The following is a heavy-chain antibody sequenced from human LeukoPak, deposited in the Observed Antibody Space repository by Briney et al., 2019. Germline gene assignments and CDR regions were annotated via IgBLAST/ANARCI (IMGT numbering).Heavy chain of an antibody. CDR2: INHSGST. J-gene: IGHJ4*02. CDR1: GGSFSGYY. Sequence: KPSETLSLTCAVYGGSFSGYYWSWIRQPPGKGLEWIGEINHSGSTNYNPSLKSRVTISVDTSKNQFSLKLSSVTAADTAVYYCAKDMSTVTSLSFDYWGQGTLVTVSS. CDR3: AKDMSTVTSLSFDY. V-gene: IGHV4-34*01. D-gene: IGHD4-11*01.